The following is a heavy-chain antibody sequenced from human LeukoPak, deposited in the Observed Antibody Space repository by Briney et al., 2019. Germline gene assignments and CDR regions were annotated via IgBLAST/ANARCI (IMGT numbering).Heavy chain of an antibody. CDR1: GFTVSSNY. CDR3: ARRWEPTDAFDI. J-gene: IGHJ3*02. V-gene: IGHV3-11*01. CDR2: ISSSGSTI. D-gene: IGHD4-23*01. Sequence: PGGSLRLSCAASGFTVSSNYMSWIRQAPGKGLEWVSYISSSGSTIYYADSVKGRFTISRDNAKNSLYLQMNSLRAEDTAVYYCARRWEPTDAFDIWGQGTMVTVSS.